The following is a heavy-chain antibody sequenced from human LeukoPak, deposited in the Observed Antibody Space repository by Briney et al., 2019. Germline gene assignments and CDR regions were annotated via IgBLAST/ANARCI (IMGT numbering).Heavy chain of an antibody. D-gene: IGHD3-10*01. CDR2: IHNDGSGT. Sequence: GGSLRLSCAASGFTLYTFGSYWMHWVRQAPGKGLVWVSVIHNDGSGTNYADSLKGRTTISRDNAKNTLYLQMTRLGAEDTGVYYCVRGGFGHAMDVWGQGTTVIVSS. CDR3: VRGGFGHAMDV. V-gene: IGHV3-74*01. CDR1: GFTLYTFGSYW. J-gene: IGHJ6*02.